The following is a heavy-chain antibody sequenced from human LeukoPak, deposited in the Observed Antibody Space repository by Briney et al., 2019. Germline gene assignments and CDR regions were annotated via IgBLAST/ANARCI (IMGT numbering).Heavy chain of an antibody. J-gene: IGHJ5*02. CDR3: VRDLT. CDR2: IYSDVTA. Sequence: PGASLRLSCAASGFTFSNNRMSWVRQAPGKGLEWVSVIYSDVTAYYADSVKGRFTISRDNSKSTLYLQMNSLRADDTAVYYCVRDLTWGQGALVTVSS. V-gene: IGHV3-53*01. CDR1: GFTFSNNR.